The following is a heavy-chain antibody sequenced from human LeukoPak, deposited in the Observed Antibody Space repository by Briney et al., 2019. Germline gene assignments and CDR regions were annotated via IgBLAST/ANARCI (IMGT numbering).Heavy chain of an antibody. CDR3: ARTIIGIYGSFEYYFDL. CDR1: GFTFSDNY. J-gene: IGHJ4*02. D-gene: IGHD3-16*01. V-gene: IGHV3-11*01. CDR2: ISISGATI. Sequence: GGSLRLSCAASGFTFSDNYMSWIRQAPGKGLEWVSFISISGATIHYADSVRGRLTISGDNAKNSLYLQMNSLRAEDTAMYYCARTIIGIYGSFEYYFDLWGQGTLVTVSS.